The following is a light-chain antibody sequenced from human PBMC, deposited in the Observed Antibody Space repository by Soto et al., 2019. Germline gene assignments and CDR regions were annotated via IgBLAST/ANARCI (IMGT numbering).Light chain of an antibody. J-gene: IGKJ1*01. CDR1: QSVTNY. CDR3: QQRLNWPPG. Sequence: EIFLTQYPDTLSLSPGERATLTCRASQSVTNYIAWYQQGPGQAPRLLIYDASNRATGVPARFSGSRSGTDFTLTISDLEPADFGLYYCQQRLNWPPGFGQGTKV. CDR2: DAS. V-gene: IGKV3-11*01.